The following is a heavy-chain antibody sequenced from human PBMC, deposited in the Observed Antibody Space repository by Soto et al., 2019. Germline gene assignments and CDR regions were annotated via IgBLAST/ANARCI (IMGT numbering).Heavy chain of an antibody. CDR2: IWFDGSNK. J-gene: IGHJ4*02. CDR1: GFIFSSYG. CDR3: ARDAKSVETTGGFDY. D-gene: IGHD1-26*01. Sequence: QVQLVDSGGGVVQPGRSLRLSCAASGFIFSSYGMHWVRQAPGKGLEWVAGIWFDGSNKYYADSVKGRFTISRDNSRNTLSLQMNGLRAEDTAVYYCARDAKSVETTGGFDYWGQGTLVTVSS. V-gene: IGHV3-33*01.